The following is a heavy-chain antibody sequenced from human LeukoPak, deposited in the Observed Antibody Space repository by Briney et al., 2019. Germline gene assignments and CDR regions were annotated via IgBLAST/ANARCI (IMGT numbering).Heavy chain of an antibody. CDR3: AKEDSSSWYYYYGMDV. J-gene: IGHJ6*02. CDR2: ISWNSGSI. Sequence: GGSLRLSCAASGFTFDDYAMHWVRQAPGKGLEWVSGISWNSGSIGYADSVKGRFTISRDNAKNSLYLQINSLRAEDTALYYCAKEDSSSWYYYYGMDVWGQGTTVTVSS. D-gene: IGHD6-13*01. CDR1: GFTFDDYA. V-gene: IGHV3-9*01.